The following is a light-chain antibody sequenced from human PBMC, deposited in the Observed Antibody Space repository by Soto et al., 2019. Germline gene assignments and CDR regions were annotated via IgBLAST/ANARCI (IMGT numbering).Light chain of an antibody. CDR3: QTWATGIQV. CDR2: LHSDGSH. V-gene: IGLV4-69*01. CDR1: SGHSSYT. Sequence: QPVLTQSPSASASLGASVKLTCTLSSGHSSYTIAWHQQQPEKGPRYLMKLHSDGSHSKGDGIPDRFSGSSSGAERYLTISSLHSEDEADYYCQTWATGIQVFGGGTKLTVL. J-gene: IGLJ2*01.